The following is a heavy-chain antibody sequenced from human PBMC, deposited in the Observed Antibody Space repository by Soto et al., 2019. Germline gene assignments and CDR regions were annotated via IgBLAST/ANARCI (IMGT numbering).Heavy chain of an antibody. Sequence: GGSLRLSCAASGFTFSSYAMHWVRQAPGKGLEYVSAISSNGGSTYYANSVKGRFTISRDNSKNTLYLQMGSLRAEDMAVYYCARGGRKLAGSFSGDAFDIWGQGTMVTVSS. J-gene: IGHJ3*02. CDR1: GFTFSSYA. V-gene: IGHV3-64*01. D-gene: IGHD3-10*01. CDR3: ARGGRKLAGSFSGDAFDI. CDR2: ISSNGGST.